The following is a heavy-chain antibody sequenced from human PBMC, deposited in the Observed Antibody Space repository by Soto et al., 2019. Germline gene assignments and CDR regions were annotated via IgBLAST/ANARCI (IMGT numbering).Heavy chain of an antibody. CDR1: GYRFTSKY. J-gene: IGHJ5*02. V-gene: IGHV1-46*03. D-gene: IGHD2-2*01. CDR2: IDPSVGST. CDR3: ASHCSTSCSDWVDP. Sequence: QVQLVQSGAEVKKPGASVKVSCKASGYRFTSKYIHWVRQAPGQGLECMGIIDPSVGSTSYAQKFQGRVTMTRDTSTSTVYMELSSLRSEDTAVYYCASHCSTSCSDWVDPWGKGTVVTVSS.